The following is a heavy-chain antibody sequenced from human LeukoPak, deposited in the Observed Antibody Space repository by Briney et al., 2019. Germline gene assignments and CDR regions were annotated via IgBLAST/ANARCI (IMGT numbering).Heavy chain of an antibody. D-gene: IGHD1-26*01. J-gene: IGHJ3*02. V-gene: IGHV4-38-2*02. CDR1: GYSISSGYY. CDR3: ARDSGSYFRDAFDI. Sequence: PSETLSLTCAVSGYSISSGYYWGWIRQPPGKGLEWIGSIYHSGSTYYNPSLKSRVTISVDTSKNQFSLKLSSVTAADTAVYYCARDSGSYFRDAFDIWGQGTMVTVSS. CDR2: IYHSGST.